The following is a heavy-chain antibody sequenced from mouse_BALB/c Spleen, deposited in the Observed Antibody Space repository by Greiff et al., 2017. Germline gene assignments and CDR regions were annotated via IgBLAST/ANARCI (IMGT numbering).Heavy chain of an antibody. CDR2: INSNGGST. J-gene: IGHJ4*01. CDR3: ARHSTGKGAMDY. D-gene: IGHD4-1*02. Sequence: DVMLVESGGGLVKLGGSLKLSCAASGFTFSSYYMSWVRQTPEKRLEWVAAINSNGGSTYYPDTVKGRFTISRDNAKNTLYLQMSSLKSEDTALYYCARHSTGKGAMDYWGQGTSVTVSS. CDR1: GFTFSSYY. V-gene: IGHV5-6-2*01.